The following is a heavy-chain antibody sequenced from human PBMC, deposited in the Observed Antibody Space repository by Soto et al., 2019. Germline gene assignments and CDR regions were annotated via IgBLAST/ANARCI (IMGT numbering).Heavy chain of an antibody. CDR2: ISSSSSYT. Sequence: GGSLRLSCAASGFTFSDYYMSWIRQAPGKGLEWVSYISSSSSYTNYADSVKGRFTISRDNAKNSLYLQMNSLRAEDTAVYYCAREVADYYGSGSQGDYWGQGTLVTVSS. V-gene: IGHV3-11*06. J-gene: IGHJ4*02. D-gene: IGHD3-10*01. CDR3: AREVADYYGSGSQGDY. CDR1: GFTFSDYY.